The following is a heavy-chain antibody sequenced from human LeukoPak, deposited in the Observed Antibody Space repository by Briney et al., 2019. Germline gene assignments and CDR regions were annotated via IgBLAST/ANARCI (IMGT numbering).Heavy chain of an antibody. Sequence: GGSLRLSCAASGFTFSDYYMTWIRQAPGKGLEWLSHIKGNGLTTYYADSVKGRFTISRDNAKNSLYLQMNSLRAEDTAVYYCARDRFGWIRFLEWWSDYWGQGTLVTVSS. J-gene: IGHJ4*02. CDR3: ARDRFGWIRFLEWWSDY. D-gene: IGHD3-3*01. CDR1: GFTFSDYY. CDR2: IKGNGLTT. V-gene: IGHV3-11*04.